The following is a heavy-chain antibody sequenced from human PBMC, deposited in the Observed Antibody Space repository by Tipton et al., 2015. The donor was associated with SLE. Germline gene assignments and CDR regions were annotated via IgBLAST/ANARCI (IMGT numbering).Heavy chain of an antibody. CDR1: GGPISSYY. CDR3: ARAASRWFTCGGALGGIMDV. J-gene: IGHJ6*04. V-gene: IGHV4-59*01. D-gene: IGHD3-16*01. CDR2: IYYSGST. Sequence: TLSLTCTVSGGPISSYYWSWIRQPPGQGLEWIGYIYYSGSTNYNPSLKCRVTISVETSKNQFSLKLSSVTAADTAVYYCARAASRWFTCGGALGGIMDVGGKGTTVTVSS.